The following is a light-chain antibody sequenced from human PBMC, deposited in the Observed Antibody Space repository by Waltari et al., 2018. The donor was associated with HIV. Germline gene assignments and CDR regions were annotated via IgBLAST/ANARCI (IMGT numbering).Light chain of an antibody. V-gene: IGLV3-21*04. Sequence: SYVLTQPPSVSVDPGETARLTCGGTHLGSKSVQWYQPKPGQAPVLVIYDDNDRPSGIPERFSGSSSGNTATLTISRVEAGDEADYYCQVWDTTTDQWVFGGGTELAVL. CDR3: QVWDTTTDQWV. CDR1: HLGSKS. J-gene: IGLJ3*02. CDR2: DDN.